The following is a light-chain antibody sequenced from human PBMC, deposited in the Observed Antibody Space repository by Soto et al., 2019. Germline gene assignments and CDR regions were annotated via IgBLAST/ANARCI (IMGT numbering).Light chain of an antibody. CDR1: QYNRKY. CDR3: QQHDNLPPFT. CDR2: GAS. V-gene: IGKV1-33*01. J-gene: IGKJ3*01. Sequence: DIQMTQSPSSLAASVGDRVTITCQASQYNRKYLNWYQQKPGRAPKLLIYGASNLETGVPSRFSGSGYGTYFTSTFSSLQPEDIATYYCQQHDNLPPFTFGPGTKVAIK.